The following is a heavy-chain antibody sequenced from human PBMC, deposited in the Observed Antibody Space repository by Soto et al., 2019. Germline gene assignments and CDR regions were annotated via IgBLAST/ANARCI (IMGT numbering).Heavy chain of an antibody. CDR1: GFTFSNYA. V-gene: IGHV3-64D*06. J-gene: IGHJ3*02. Sequence: PGGSLRLSCSASGFTFSNYAMYWVRQAPGKGLEYVSAISSSGVSTYYAYSVKGRFTISRDNSKNTLFLQMSSLRAEDTAVYYCVKDGTWDDTVVVVVAPDSFDIWGQGTMVTVSS. D-gene: IGHD2-15*01. CDR3: VKDGTWDDTVVVVVAPDSFDI. CDR2: ISSSGVST.